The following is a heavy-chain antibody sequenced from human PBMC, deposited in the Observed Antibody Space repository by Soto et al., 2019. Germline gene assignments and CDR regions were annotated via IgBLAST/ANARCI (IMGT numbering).Heavy chain of an antibody. CDR1: GYTFTSYG. J-gene: IGHJ3*02. V-gene: IGHV1-18*01. D-gene: IGHD2-15*01. CDR2: ISAYHGNT. CDR3: ARDGGGAVVAANDDAFDI. Sequence: QVQLVQSGAEVKKPGASVKVSCKASGYTFTSYGISWVRQAPGQGLEWMGWISAYHGNTNYAQKLQGRVTMTTDTSTSTAYRELRSLRSDDTAVYYCARDGGGAVVAANDDAFDIWGQGTMVTVSS.